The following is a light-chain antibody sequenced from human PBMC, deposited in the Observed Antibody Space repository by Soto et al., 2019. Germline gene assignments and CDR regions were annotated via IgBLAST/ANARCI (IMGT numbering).Light chain of an antibody. J-gene: IGKJ3*01. CDR3: QQGHSMPFT. Sequence: DIQMTQSPSSLSASVGDRVTITCRASQSITNSLNWYQHKPGKAPTLVVYAASSLQSGVPSRFSGSGSGKDFTLTISSLQPEDFATYFCQQGHSMPFTFGPGTKVDIK. CDR2: AAS. CDR1: QSITNS. V-gene: IGKV1-39*01.